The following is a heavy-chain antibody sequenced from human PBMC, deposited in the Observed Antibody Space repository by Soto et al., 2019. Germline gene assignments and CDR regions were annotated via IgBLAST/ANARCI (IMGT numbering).Heavy chain of an antibody. D-gene: IGHD5-18*01. CDR3: ARWSDGYTFFFDS. CDR2: IYSSGLT. CDR1: ADSFGTFY. V-gene: IGHV4-59*01. Sequence: QVQLQESGPGLVRPSETLSLTCTVSADSFGTFYWSWIRQSPGRGLEWIGYIYSSGLTKYNPSFESRVTMSVETSKKQIYLNLNSVTAADTAVYYCARWSDGYTFFFDSWGQGTLVTVSS. J-gene: IGHJ4*02.